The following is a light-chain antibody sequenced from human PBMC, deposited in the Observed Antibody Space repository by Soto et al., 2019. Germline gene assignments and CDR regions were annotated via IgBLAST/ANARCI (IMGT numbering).Light chain of an antibody. CDR3: CSFARSTNTV. CDR1: SSDVGSYNL. V-gene: IGLV2-23*02. Sequence: QAVVTQPASVSGSPGQSITISCTGTSSDVGSYNLVSWYQQHPGKAPKLIIYEVIKRPSGVSSRFSGSKSGNTASLTISGLQAEDEADYYCCSFARSTNTVIGGGTQLTVL. J-gene: IGLJ2*01. CDR2: EVI.